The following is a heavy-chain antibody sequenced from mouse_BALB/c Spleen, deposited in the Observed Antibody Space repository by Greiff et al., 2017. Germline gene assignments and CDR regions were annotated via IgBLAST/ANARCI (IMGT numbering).Heavy chain of an antibody. CDR2: INPGSGGT. CDR3: ARKLGDYYAMDY. V-gene: IGHV1-54*01. D-gene: IGHD4-1*01. Sequence: VQLQQSGAELVRPGTSVKVSCKASGYAFTNYLIEWVKQRPGQGLEWIGVINPGSGGTNYNEKFKGKATLTADKSSSTAYMQLSSLTSDDSAVYFCARKLGDYYAMDYWGQGTSVTVSS. CDR1: GYAFTNYL. J-gene: IGHJ4*01.